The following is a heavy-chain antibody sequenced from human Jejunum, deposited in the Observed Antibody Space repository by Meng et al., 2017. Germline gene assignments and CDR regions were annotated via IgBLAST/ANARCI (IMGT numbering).Heavy chain of an antibody. J-gene: IGHJ4*02. CDR2: INSDGSRT. D-gene: IGHD1-1*01. Sequence: EGRWGEPGGGLFQPGEPLNLSVAPPELTLSSKWFHWVRQAPGKGLVWVSVINSDGSRTTYADSVKGRFTISRDNAKNTLYLQMNSLRAEDTAVYYCARDTLAYGTTFDCWGQGTLVTVSS. CDR3: ARDTLAYGTTFDC. V-gene: IGHV3-74*01. CDR1: ELTLSSKW.